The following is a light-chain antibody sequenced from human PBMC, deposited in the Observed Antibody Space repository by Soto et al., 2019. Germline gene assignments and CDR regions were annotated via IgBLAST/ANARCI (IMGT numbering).Light chain of an antibody. V-gene: IGKV3-20*01. Sequence: EIVLTQSPGTLSLSPGERATLSCRASQSVSSSYLAWYQQKPGQAPRLLIYGASSSATGIPDRFSGSGSGTDVTLTISSMEPDDFAVYSCQQSGSSLTWAFGHGTKVEIK. CDR1: QSVSSSY. CDR3: QQSGSSLTWA. J-gene: IGKJ1*01. CDR2: GAS.